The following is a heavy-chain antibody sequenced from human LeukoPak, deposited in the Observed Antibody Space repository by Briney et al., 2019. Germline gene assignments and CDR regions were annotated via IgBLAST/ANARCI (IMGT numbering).Heavy chain of an antibody. CDR2: INTNTGNP. V-gene: IGHV7-4-1*02. Sequence: AASVKVSCKASGYTFTSYAMNWVRQAPGQGLEWMGWINTNTGNPTYAQGFTGRFVFSLDTSVSTAYLQISSLKAEDTAVYYCARISTPLYGSGSYYYFDYWGQGTLVTVSS. CDR3: ARISTPLYGSGSYYYFDY. D-gene: IGHD3-10*01. J-gene: IGHJ4*02. CDR1: GYTFTSYA.